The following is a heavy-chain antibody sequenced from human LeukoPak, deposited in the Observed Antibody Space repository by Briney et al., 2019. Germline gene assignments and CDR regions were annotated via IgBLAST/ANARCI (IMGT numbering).Heavy chain of an antibody. Sequence: SETLSLTCTVSGGSISSYYWSWIRQPPGKGREGLGYIYYSGRTNYNSSLKSRVTISVDTSKNQFSLKLSSVTAADTAVYYCARDSALFDPWGQGTLVTVSS. CDR2: IYYSGRT. CDR3: ARDSALFDP. V-gene: IGHV4-59*12. CDR1: GGSISSYY. D-gene: IGHD3-10*01. J-gene: IGHJ5*02.